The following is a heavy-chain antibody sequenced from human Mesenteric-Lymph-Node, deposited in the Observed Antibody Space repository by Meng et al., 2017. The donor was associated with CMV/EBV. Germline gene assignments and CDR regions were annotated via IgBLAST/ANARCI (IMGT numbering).Heavy chain of an antibody. Sequence: GESLKISCAASGFTFSSYSMNWVRQAPGKGLEWVSSISSSSSYIYYADSVKGRFTISRDNAKNSLYLQMNSLRAEDTAVYYCARANLVVPAAIQNNWFDPWGQGTLVTVSS. CDR3: ARANLVVPAAIQNNWFDP. CDR2: ISSSSSYI. V-gene: IGHV3-21*01. D-gene: IGHD2-2*01. J-gene: IGHJ5*02. CDR1: GFTFSSYS.